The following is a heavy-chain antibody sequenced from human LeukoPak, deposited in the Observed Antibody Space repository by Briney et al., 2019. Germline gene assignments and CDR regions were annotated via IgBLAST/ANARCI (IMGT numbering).Heavy chain of an antibody. CDR1: GFTLSNYA. Sequence: GGTLRLSCAVSGFTLSNYAMSWVRRPPGKGLEWVAVISYDGSNKFYADSVKGRFAISRDNSKNSLYLQMNSLRADDTAVYYCARDSGFSGAQRGEFWGQGTLVTVSS. CDR3: ARDSGFSGAQRGEF. V-gene: IGHV3-30*09. CDR2: ISYDGSNK. J-gene: IGHJ4*02. D-gene: IGHD3-10*01.